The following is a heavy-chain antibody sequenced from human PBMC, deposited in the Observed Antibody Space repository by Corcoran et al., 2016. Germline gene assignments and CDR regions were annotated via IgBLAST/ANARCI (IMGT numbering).Heavy chain of an antibody. Sequence: QITLKESGPTLVTPTQTLTLTCAFSGFSLTTSGVGVGCIRQPPGQAPEWLALIYWDNDKHYNPSLRSRLTITKETSRNQVVLTMPTMDPVDTATYYCAHRRPGSGGGDTGYFDYWGHGTLVTVSS. CDR1: GFSLTTSGVG. CDR3: AHRRPGSGGGDTGYFDY. CDR2: IYWDNDK. J-gene: IGHJ4*01. V-gene: IGHV2-5*02. D-gene: IGHD2-15*01.